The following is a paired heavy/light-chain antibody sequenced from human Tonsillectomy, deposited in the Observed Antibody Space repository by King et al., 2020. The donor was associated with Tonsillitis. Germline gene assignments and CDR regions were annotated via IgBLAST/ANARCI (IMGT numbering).Light chain of an antibody. J-gene: IGLJ1*01. CDR2: GNS. Sequence: QSVLTQPPSVSGAPGQRVTISCTGSSSNIGAGYDVHWYQQLPGTAPKLLIYGNSNRPSGVPDRFSGSKSGTSASLAITGLQAEDEADFYCQSYDSSLSAYVFGTGTKVTVL. CDR1: SSNIGAGYD. V-gene: IGLV1-40*01. CDR3: QSYDSSLSAYV.
Heavy chain of an antibody. Sequence: QVQLQQWGAGLLKPSETLSLTCAIYGASFSDYHWAWIRQAPGKGLEWIGEISQSESTNYNPSLKSRVTISSDTSKNQLSLRLTSVTAADTAVYYCSGGRADIAAAGTGSSSMDVWGKGTTVTV. V-gene: IGHV4-34*01. CDR3: SGGRADIAAAGTGSSSMDV. D-gene: IGHD6-13*01. CDR1: GASFSDYH. CDR2: ISQSEST. J-gene: IGHJ6*03.